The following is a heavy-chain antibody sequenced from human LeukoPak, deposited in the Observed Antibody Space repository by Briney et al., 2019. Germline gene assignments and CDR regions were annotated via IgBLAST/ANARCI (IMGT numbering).Heavy chain of an antibody. CDR3: ASLSRLRILEWLSRYYFDY. Sequence: SETLSLTCTVSGYSISSGYYWGWIRQPPGKGLEWIGSIYHSGGTYYNPSLKSRVTISVDTSKNQFSLKLSSVTAADTAVYYCASLSRLRILEWLSRYYFDYWGQGTLVTVSS. V-gene: IGHV4-38-2*02. J-gene: IGHJ4*02. CDR2: IYHSGGT. D-gene: IGHD3-3*01. CDR1: GYSISSGYY.